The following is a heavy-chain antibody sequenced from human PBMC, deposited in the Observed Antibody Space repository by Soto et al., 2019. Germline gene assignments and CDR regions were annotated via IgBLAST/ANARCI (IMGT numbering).Heavy chain of an antibody. CDR3: ARVLLGYCSSSSCLLSWFDP. V-gene: IGHV4-31*03. D-gene: IGHD2-2*03. CDR2: IYYSGST. CDR1: GGSISSGGHY. Sequence: SETLSLTCTVSGGSISSGGHYWSWIRQHPGKGLEWVGYIYYSGSTYYNPSLKSRVTISVDTSKNQFSLKLSSVTAADTAVYYCARVLLGYCSSSSCLLSWFDPWGQGTLVTVSS. J-gene: IGHJ5*02.